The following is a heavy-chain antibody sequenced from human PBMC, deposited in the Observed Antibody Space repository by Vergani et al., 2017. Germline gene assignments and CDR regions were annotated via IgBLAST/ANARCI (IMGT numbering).Heavy chain of an antibody. J-gene: IGHJ4*02. V-gene: IGHV1-2*02. D-gene: IGHD2-2*01. CDR3: AIVGTSSIRDYCDY. Sequence: QVQLVQSGSEVKKPGASVKVSCKASGYTFTDYFMHWVRQAPGQGIEWMGWINPNSGGTNYAQKFQGRVTMTRDTSISTAYMELSNLRSDDTAVYYCAIVGTSSIRDYCDYWGQGTLVTVSS. CDR2: INPNSGGT. CDR1: GYTFTDYF.